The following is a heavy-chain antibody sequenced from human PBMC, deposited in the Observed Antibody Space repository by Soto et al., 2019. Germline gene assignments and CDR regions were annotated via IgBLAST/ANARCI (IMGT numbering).Heavy chain of an antibody. CDR1: GFTFSSYA. J-gene: IGHJ4*02. CDR2: ISGSGGST. V-gene: IGHV3-23*01. CDR3: AKDRGPYYYGSSGYYS. Sequence: GGSLRLSCAASGFTFSSYAMSWVRQAPGKGLEWVSAISGSGGSTYYADSVKGRFTISRDNSKNTLYLQMNSLRAEDTAVHYCAKDRGPYYYGSSGYYSWGQGTLVTVSS. D-gene: IGHD3-22*01.